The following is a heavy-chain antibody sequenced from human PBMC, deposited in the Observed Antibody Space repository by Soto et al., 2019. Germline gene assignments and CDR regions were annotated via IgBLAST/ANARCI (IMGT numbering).Heavy chain of an antibody. D-gene: IGHD1-20*01. CDR2: IKTKTDGETT. CDR1: RFIFSNAW. Sequence: GASLRLSCAASRFIFSNAWMSWVRQAPGKGLEWVGRIKTKTDGETTDYAAPVKGRFTISRDDSKNTLSLQMNSLKTEDTAVYYCTTDINYWGQGT. V-gene: IGHV3-15*01. CDR3: TTDINY. J-gene: IGHJ4*02.